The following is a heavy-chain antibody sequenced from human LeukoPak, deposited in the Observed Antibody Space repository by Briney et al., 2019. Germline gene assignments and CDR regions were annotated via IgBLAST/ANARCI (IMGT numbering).Heavy chain of an antibody. V-gene: IGHV4-31*03. D-gene: IGHD5-18*01. CDR1: GGSISSGGYY. CDR2: IYYSGST. CDR3: ASEVDTSYYFDY. J-gene: IGHJ4*02. Sequence: SEALSLTCTVSGGSISSGGYYWSWIRQHPGKGLEWIGYIYYSGSTYYNPSLKSRVTISVDTSKNQFSLKLSSVTAADTAVYYCASEVDTSYYFDYWGQGTLVTVSS.